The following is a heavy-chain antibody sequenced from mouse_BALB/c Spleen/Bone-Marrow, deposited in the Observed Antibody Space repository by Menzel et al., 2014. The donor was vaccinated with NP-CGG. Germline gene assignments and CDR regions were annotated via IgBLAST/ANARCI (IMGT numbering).Heavy chain of an antibody. Sequence: DLVKPGASVKLSCKASGYTFTSYWINWIKQRPGQGLEWIGRIAPGSGNTYYNEMFKGKATLTVDKSSSTAYMQLSSPTSEDSAVYYCTRSYGSSYEYYFDYWGQGTTLTVSS. CDR3: TRSYGSSYEYYFDY. CDR2: IAPGSGNT. CDR1: GYTFTSYW. V-gene: IGHV1S41*01. D-gene: IGHD1-1*01. J-gene: IGHJ2*01.